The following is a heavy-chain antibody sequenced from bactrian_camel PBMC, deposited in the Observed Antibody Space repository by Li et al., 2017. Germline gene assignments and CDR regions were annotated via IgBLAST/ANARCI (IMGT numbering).Heavy chain of an antibody. CDR2: IYTSGATT. CDR3: TADSVGPIPTENIEASDFTY. V-gene: IGHV3S40*01. J-gene: IGHJ6*01. Sequence: VQLVESGGGSVQAGGSLRLSCAVSEFTYSSGCVGWFRQAPGKEREAIAIIYTSGATTRYADSVKGRFTISQDNAKNTVYLQIDDLKPEDTAMYYCTADSVGPIPTENIEASDFTYWGQGTQVTVS. D-gene: IGHD4*01. CDR1: EFTYSSGC.